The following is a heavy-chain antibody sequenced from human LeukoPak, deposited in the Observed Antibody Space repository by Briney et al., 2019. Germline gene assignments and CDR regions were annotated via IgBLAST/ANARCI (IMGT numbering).Heavy chain of an antibody. J-gene: IGHJ6*02. CDR1: GGSISSYY. Sequence: SETLSLTCTVSGGSISSYYWSWIRQPPGKGLEWIGYIYYSGSTNYNPSLKSRVIISVDTSKNQFSLKLSSVTAADTAVYYCARLRDGYNYYYYYGMDVWGRGTTVTVSS. D-gene: IGHD5-24*01. CDR3: ARLRDGYNYYYYYGMDV. CDR2: IYYSGST. V-gene: IGHV4-59*08.